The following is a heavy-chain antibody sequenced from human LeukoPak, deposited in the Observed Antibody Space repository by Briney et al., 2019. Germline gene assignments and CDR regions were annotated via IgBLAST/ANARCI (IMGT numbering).Heavy chain of an antibody. CDR3: GRDPTDGYAHADY. V-gene: IGHV1-2*02. CDR2: IQANSGAT. J-gene: IGHJ4*02. CDR1: GYTLTDHH. Sequence: ASVKVSCKASGYTLTDHHILWLRQVPGQGLEWMGWIQANSGATKFAQDFQGRVTMTRDATTNTAHMELRSLRSDDTAIYYCGRDPTDGYAHADYWGQGTLVTVSS. D-gene: IGHD5-24*01.